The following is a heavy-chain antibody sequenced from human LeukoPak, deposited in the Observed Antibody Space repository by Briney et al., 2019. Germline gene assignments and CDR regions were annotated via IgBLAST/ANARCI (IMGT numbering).Heavy chain of an antibody. CDR3: ARRMETSGSFDY. J-gene: IGHJ4*02. CDR2: VNSDGTIT. CDR1: GFTFSTYW. Sequence: GGSLRLSCAASGFTFSTYWMHWVRQAPGKGLVWVSRVNSDGTITNYADSVKGRFTISRDNAKNTQYLQMNSLRAEDTGVYYCARRMETSGSFDYWAQGTLVTVSS. V-gene: IGHV3-74*01. D-gene: IGHD6-19*01.